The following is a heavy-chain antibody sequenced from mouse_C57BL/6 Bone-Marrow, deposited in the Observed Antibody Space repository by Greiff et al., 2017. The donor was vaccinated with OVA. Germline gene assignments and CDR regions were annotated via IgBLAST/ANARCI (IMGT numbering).Heavy chain of an antibody. CDR3: ARGLLYDYDGWYFDV. J-gene: IGHJ1*03. CDR2: ISYDGSN. D-gene: IGHD2-4*01. V-gene: IGHV3-6*01. CDR1: GYSITSGYY. Sequence: EVKLMESGPGLVKPSQSLSLTCSVTGYSITSGYYWNWIRQFPGNKLEWMGYISYDGSNNYNPSLKNRISITRDTSKNQFFLKLNSVTTEDTATYYCARGLLYDYDGWYFDVWGTGTTLTVSS.